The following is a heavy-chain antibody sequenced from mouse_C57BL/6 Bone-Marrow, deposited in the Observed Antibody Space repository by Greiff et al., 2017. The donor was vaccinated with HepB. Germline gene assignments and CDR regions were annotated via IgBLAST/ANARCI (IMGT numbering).Heavy chain of an antibody. V-gene: IGHV1-63*01. J-gene: IGHJ4*01. Sequence: QVQLMESGAELVRPGSSVSLSCKSSGYTFTFYCIGCAMQRPVHGLEWIGDLYPGGGYTNYNEKFMGKATLTADKSSSTAYMQFSSLTYDDSAIYYCARSGGNYVDYAMDYWGQGTSVTVSS. CDR2: LYPGGGYT. D-gene: IGHD2-1*01. CDR1: GYTFTFYC. CDR3: ARSGGNYVDYAMDY.